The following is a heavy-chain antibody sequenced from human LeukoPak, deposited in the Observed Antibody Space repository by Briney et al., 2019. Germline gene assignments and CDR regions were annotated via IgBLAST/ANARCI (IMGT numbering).Heavy chain of an antibody. CDR2: ISYDGSDK. J-gene: IGHJ6*03. D-gene: IGHD4-17*01. CDR3: ARDRNYGDYNWIYYYYMDV. V-gene: IGHV3-30*01. CDR1: GFTFRSYA. Sequence: PGGSLRLSCAASGFTFRSYAMHWVRQAPGKGLEWVAVISYDGSDKYYADSVKGRFTISRDNSKNTLYLQMNSLRAEDTAVYYCARDRNYGDYNWIYYYYMDVWGKGTTVTVSS.